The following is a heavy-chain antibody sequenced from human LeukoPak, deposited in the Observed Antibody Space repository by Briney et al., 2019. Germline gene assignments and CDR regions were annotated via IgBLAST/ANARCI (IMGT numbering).Heavy chain of an antibody. CDR3: ARHRSSWLIGY. V-gene: IGHV3-23*01. Sequence: GGSLRLSCAASGFTFNTYAMSWVRQAPWERLQWVSGISDSGGNTYYADSVRGRFTISRDNSKNTLYLQMNSLRAEDTAVYYCARHRSSWLIGYWGQGTLVTVSS. CDR1: GFTFNTYA. J-gene: IGHJ4*02. D-gene: IGHD6-6*01. CDR2: ISDSGGNT.